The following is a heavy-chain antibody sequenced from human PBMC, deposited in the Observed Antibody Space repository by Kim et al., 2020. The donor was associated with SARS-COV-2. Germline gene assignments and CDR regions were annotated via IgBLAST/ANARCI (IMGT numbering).Heavy chain of an antibody. D-gene: IGHD3-22*01. V-gene: IGHV5-51*01. CDR3: ARSVYDSSGYDY. J-gene: IGHJ4*02. Sequence: SSSPSFQGQVTISADKSISTAYLQWSSLKASDTAMYYCARSVYDSSGYDYWGQGTLVTVSS.